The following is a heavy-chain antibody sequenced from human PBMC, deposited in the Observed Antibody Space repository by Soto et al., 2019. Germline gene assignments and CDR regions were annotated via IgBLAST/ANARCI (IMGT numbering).Heavy chain of an antibody. CDR3: AREYYGSGSSEGGDWFDP. D-gene: IGHD3-10*01. J-gene: IGHJ5*02. V-gene: IGHV1-69*08. CDR2: IIPILGIA. CDR1: GGTFSSYT. Sequence: QVQLVQSGAEVKKPGSSVKVSCKASGGTFSSYTISWVRQAPGQGLEWMGRIIPILGIANYAQKFQGRVTITADKSTSTAYVELSSLRSEDTGVYYCAREYYGSGSSEGGDWFDPWGQGTLVTVSS.